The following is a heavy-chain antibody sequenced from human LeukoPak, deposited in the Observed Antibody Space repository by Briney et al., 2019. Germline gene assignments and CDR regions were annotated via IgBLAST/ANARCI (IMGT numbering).Heavy chain of an antibody. CDR2: IYYSGST. D-gene: IGHD4-17*01. CDR3: VYGDYVGTFDY. J-gene: IGHJ4*02. Sequence: PSETLSLTCTVSGGSISSSSYYWGWIRQPPGKGLEWIGSIYYSGSTYYNPSLKSRVTISVDTSKNQFSLKLSSVTAADTAVYYCVYGDYVGTFDYWGQGTLVTVSS. V-gene: IGHV4-39*07. CDR1: GGSISSSSYY.